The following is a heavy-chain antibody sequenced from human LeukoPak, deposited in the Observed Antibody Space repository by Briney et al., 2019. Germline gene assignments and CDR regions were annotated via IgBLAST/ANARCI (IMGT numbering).Heavy chain of an antibody. V-gene: IGHV1-24*01. CDR1: GYTLTELS. CDR2: FDPEDGET. CDR3: ASSTGRYDSSGYYRVYAFDI. J-gene: IGHJ3*02. Sequence: GASVKVSCKVSGYTLTELSMHWVRQAPGKGLEWMGGFDPEDGETIYAQKFQGRVTMTTDTSTSTAYMELRSLRSDDTAVYYCASSTGRYDSSGYYRVYAFDIWGQGTMVTVSS. D-gene: IGHD3-22*01.